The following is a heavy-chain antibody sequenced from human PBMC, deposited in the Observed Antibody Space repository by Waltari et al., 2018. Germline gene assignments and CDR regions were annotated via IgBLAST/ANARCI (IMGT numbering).Heavy chain of an antibody. Sequence: QVQLQESGPGLVKPSETLSLTCAVSGYSISSGYYWGWIRQPPGKGLEWIGSIYHSGSTYDNPSLKSRVTISVDTSKNQFSLKLSSVTAADTAVYYCARGGSYSELYWGQGTLVTVSS. J-gene: IGHJ4*02. V-gene: IGHV4-38-2*01. CDR2: IYHSGST. CDR3: ARGGSYSELY. D-gene: IGHD1-26*01. CDR1: GYSISSGYY.